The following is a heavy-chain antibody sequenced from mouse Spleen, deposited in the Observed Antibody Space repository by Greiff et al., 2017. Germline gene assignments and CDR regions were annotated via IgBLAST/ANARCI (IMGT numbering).Heavy chain of an antibody. CDR3: ARQGGYSSAMDY. CDR1: GFTFSSYA. CDR2: ISSGGGNT. V-gene: IGHV5-9*01. Sequence: DVMLVESGGGLVKRGGSLKLSCAASGFTFSSYAMSWVRQTPEKRLEWVATISSGGGNTYYPDSVKGRFTISRDNAKNTLYLQMSSLKSEDTAMYYCARQGGYSSAMDYWGQGTSVTVSS. D-gene: IGHD3-1*01. J-gene: IGHJ4*01.